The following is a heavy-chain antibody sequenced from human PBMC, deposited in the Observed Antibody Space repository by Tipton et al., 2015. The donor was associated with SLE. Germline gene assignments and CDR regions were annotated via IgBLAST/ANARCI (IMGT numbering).Heavy chain of an antibody. J-gene: IGHJ5*02. CDR2: FYYSGST. Sequence: LRLSCSVSDDSIRDYYFNWIRQFPGKGLEWIGCFYYSGSTNYNPSLKSRVTISLDKSKNQFSLKLSSVTAADTAVYYCARGGTVFGVVLNWFDPWGQGTLVTVSS. D-gene: IGHD3-3*01. CDR1: DDSIRDYY. V-gene: IGHV4-59*01. CDR3: ARGGTVFGVVLNWFDP.